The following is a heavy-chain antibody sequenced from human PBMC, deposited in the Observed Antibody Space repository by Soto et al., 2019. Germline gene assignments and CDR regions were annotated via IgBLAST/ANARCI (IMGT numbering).Heavy chain of an antibody. CDR2: ISWNSGSI. J-gene: IGHJ3*02. Sequence: GGSLRLSCAASGFTFDDYAMHWVRQAPGKGLEWVSGISWNSGSIGYADSVKGRFTISRDNAKNSLYLQMNSLRAEDTALYYCAKDSGPLLLWFGELLYGAFDIWGQGTMVTVSS. D-gene: IGHD3-10*01. V-gene: IGHV3-9*01. CDR1: GFTFDDYA. CDR3: AKDSGPLLLWFGELLYGAFDI.